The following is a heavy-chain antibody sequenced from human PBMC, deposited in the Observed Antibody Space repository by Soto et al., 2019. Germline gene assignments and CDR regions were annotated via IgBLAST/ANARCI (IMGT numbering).Heavy chain of an antibody. CDR2: INHSGST. D-gene: IGHD2-8*01. CDR3: ARGIVLMVYDKRYWFDT. CDR1: GGSFSGYY. V-gene: IGHV4-34*01. J-gene: IGHJ5*02. Sequence: SLTCAVYGGSFSGYYWSWIRQPPGKGLEWIGEINHSGSTNYNPSLKSRVTISVDTSKNQFSLKLSSVTAADTAVYYCARGIVLMVYDKRYWFDTWGQGTLVTVSS.